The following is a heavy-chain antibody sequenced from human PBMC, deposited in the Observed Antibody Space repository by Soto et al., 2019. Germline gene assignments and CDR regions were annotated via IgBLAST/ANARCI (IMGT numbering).Heavy chain of an antibody. D-gene: IGHD3-10*01. CDR3: ARQGFGPLHGLVDV. CDR2: VHHSWGS. V-gene: IGHV4-59*08. Sequence: QVQLQESGPGLVKPWETLSLSCTVSGGSISSYYWSWIRLPPGKPMEWIGYVHHSWGSSYNPSLQSRVAISLDTSKSQFSLELTSVTAADTAVYYCARQGFGPLHGLVDVCGQGTTVIVSS. J-gene: IGHJ6*02. CDR1: GGSISSYY.